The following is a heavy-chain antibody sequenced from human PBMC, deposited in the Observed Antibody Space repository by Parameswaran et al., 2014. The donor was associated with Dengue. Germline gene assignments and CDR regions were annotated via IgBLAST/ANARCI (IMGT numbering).Heavy chain of an antibody. J-gene: IGHJ4*02. D-gene: IGHD2-2*01. Sequence: VRQAPGRDWSGLGISITWEHQLQPSLKSRVTISVDTSKNQFSLKLSSVTAADTAVYYCAREDCSSTSCNIDYWGQGTLVTVSS. CDR3: AREDCSSTSCNIDY. CDR2: SITWEH. V-gene: IGHV4-59*01.